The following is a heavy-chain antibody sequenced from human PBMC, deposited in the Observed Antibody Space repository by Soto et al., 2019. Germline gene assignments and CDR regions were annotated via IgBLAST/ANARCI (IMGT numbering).Heavy chain of an antibody. Sequence: QVQLVQSGAEVKKPGSSVKVSCKASGGTFSSYAISWVRQAPGQGLEWMGGIIPIFGTANYAQKFQGRVTITAEKATSTAYMEMSSLRSEDTSVYYCAGDIDFGEVPANPYYYAMAVWGQGTTVTVSS. V-gene: IGHV1-69*06. J-gene: IGHJ6*02. D-gene: IGHD2-2*01. CDR1: GGTFSSYA. CDR3: AGDIDFGEVPANPYYYAMAV. CDR2: IIPIFGTA.